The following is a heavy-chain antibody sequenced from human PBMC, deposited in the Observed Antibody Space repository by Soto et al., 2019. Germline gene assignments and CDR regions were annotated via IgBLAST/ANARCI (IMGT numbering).Heavy chain of an antibody. Sequence: GGSLRLSCTASGFTFGDYAMSWFRQAPGKGLEWVGFIRSKAYGGTTEYAASVKGRFTISRDDSKSIAYLQMNSLKTEDTAVYYCTRGVDYDFWSGYYKGMDVWGKGTTVTVSS. J-gene: IGHJ6*03. CDR2: IRSKAYGGTT. V-gene: IGHV3-49*03. CDR3: TRGVDYDFWSGYYKGMDV. CDR1: GFTFGDYA. D-gene: IGHD3-3*01.